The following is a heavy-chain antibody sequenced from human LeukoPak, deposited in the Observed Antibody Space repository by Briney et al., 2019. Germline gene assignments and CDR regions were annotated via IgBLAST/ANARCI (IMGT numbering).Heavy chain of an antibody. V-gene: IGHV4-34*01. J-gene: IGHJ4*02. Sequence: SETLSLTCAVYGGSFSGYYWSWIRQPLGKGLEWIGEINHSGSTNYNPSLKSRVTISVDTSKNQFSLKLSSVTAADTAVYYCARVGIAVAGTFDYWGQGTLVTVSS. D-gene: IGHD6-19*01. CDR1: GGSFSGYY. CDR3: ARVGIAVAGTFDY. CDR2: INHSGST.